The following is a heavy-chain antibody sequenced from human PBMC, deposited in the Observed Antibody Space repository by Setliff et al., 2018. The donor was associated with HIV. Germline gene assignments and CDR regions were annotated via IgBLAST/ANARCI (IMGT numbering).Heavy chain of an antibody. V-gene: IGHV4-59*08. CDR2: IHYSGSS. J-gene: IGHJ6*03. CDR1: GGSITGHY. Sequence: SETLSLTCTISGGSITGHYWSWIRQPPGRGLEWIGYIHYSGSSNYTPSLKSRVTISVDTSKNQFSLRLSSVTAADTAVYYCARGVAGNYYDFFNIYFWDYMDVWGNGTTVTVSS. D-gene: IGHD3-3*01. CDR3: ARGVAGNYYDFFNIYFWDYMDV.